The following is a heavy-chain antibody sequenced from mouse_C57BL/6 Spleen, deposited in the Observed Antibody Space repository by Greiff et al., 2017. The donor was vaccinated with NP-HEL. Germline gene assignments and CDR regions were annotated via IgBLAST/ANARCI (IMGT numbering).Heavy chain of an antibody. J-gene: IGHJ2*01. V-gene: IGHV1-64*01. D-gene: IGHD4-1*01. CDR1: GYTFTSYW. CDR2: IHPNSGST. Sequence: QVQLQQPGAELVKPGASVKLSCKASGYTFTSYWMHWVKQRPGQGLEWIGMIHPNSGSTNYNEKFKSKATLTVDKSSSTAYMQLSSLTSEDSAVDYCARGTGLTGTFDDWGQGTTLTVSS. CDR3: ARGTGLTGTFDD.